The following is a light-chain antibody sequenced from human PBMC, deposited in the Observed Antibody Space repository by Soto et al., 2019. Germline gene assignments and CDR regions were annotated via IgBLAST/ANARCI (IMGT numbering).Light chain of an antibody. CDR3: QQYNNWPWVT. V-gene: IGKV3-15*01. CDR2: GAS. Sequence: EVVMTQSPATLSVSPGERATLSCWASLSIGTYLAWYQQKPGQAPRLLIYGASARATGIPARFSGSGSGTEFTLTISSLQSEDFAVYSCQQYNNWPWVTFGQGTMLEI. CDR1: LSIGTY. J-gene: IGKJ2*01.